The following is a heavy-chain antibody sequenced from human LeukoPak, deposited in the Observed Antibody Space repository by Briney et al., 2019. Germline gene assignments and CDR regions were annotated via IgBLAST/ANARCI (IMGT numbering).Heavy chain of an antibody. D-gene: IGHD1-26*01. Sequence: SETLSLTCTVSGGSISSYYWSWIRQPAGKGLEWIGRIYTSGSTNYNPSLKSRVTISVDKSKNQFSLKLSSVTAADTAVYYCARVLVGANYYYYYMDVWGKGTTVTVSS. J-gene: IGHJ6*03. CDR1: GGSISSYY. CDR2: IYTSGST. V-gene: IGHV4-4*07. CDR3: ARVLVGANYYYYYMDV.